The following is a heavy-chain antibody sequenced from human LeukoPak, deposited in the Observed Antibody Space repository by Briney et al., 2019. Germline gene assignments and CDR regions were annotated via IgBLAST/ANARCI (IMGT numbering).Heavy chain of an antibody. CDR2: ISWDTGSI. CDR1: GFTFDDYA. Sequence: PGRSLRLSCAASGFTFDDYAMHWVRQAPGKGLEWVSGISWDTGSIGYADSVKGRFTISRDNAKDSLYLQMNSLRAEDTALYYCAKSLYYYYYMDVWGKGTTVTISS. J-gene: IGHJ6*03. CDR3: AKSLYYYYYMDV. V-gene: IGHV3-9*01.